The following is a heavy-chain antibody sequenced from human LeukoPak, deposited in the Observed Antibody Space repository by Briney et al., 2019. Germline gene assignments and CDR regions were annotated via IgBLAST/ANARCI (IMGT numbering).Heavy chain of an antibody. CDR3: ARGYYPPRWYFDP. CDR2: IIEKGNA. J-gene: IGHJ2*01. Sequence: SETLTLTCALYGGSFSSYSWSWTWIRQTPEKGLEWIGEIIEKGNANYNPSLKSRVTIDLDTSKNQFSLKLTSMTAADTAMYYCARGYYPPRWYFDPWGRDTLVTVSS. V-gene: IGHV4-34*01. D-gene: IGHD3-10*01. CDR1: GGSFSSYS.